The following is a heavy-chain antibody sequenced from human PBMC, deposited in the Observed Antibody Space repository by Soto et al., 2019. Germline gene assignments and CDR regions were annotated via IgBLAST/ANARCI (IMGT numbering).Heavy chain of an antibody. D-gene: IGHD3-10*01. Sequence: EVQLLESGGDFIQPGGSLRLSCAASGFTPSSSDMSWVRQGPGKGLEWVPTIDGAGRITYYADSVKGRFTISRYNSKNTLYLQMESLGANDTAVYYCVKNSGRFHSWGHGALVTVSS. CDR3: VKNSGRFHS. CDR1: GFTPSSSD. J-gene: IGHJ5*01. CDR2: IDGAGRIT. V-gene: IGHV3-23*01.